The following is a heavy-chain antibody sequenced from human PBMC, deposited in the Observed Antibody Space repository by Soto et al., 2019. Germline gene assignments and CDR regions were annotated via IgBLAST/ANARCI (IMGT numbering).Heavy chain of an antibody. CDR2: ISSSGSTI. Sequence: GSLRLSCTVSGLTFSNYEMNWVWQAPGKGLEWVSYISSSGSTIYYADSVKGRFTMSRDNAKKSLYLQMNSLRAEDTAVYYCARHRTTYDFWSGLQPMVVLGQGTTVTVSS. CDR3: ARHRTTYDFWSGLQPMVV. V-gene: IGHV3-48*03. D-gene: IGHD3-3*01. J-gene: IGHJ6*02. CDR1: GLTFSNYE.